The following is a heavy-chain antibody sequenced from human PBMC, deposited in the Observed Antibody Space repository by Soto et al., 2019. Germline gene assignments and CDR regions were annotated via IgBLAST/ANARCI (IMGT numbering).Heavy chain of an antibody. Sequence: ASVKVSCKASGYTFTSYYMHWVRQAPEQGLEWMGIINPSGGSTSYAQKFQGRVTMTRDTSTSTVYMELSSLRSEDTAVYYCAIVRMVVPKGNWFDPWGQGTLVTVSS. V-gene: IGHV1-46*01. J-gene: IGHJ5*02. CDR3: AIVRMVVPKGNWFDP. CDR1: GYTFTSYY. D-gene: IGHD2-2*01. CDR2: INPSGGST.